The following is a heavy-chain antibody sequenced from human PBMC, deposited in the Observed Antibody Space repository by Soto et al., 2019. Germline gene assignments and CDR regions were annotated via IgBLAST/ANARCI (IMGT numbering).Heavy chain of an antibody. CDR3: SGGVGDAF. V-gene: IGHV3-7*04. J-gene: IGHJ4*02. Sequence: EVHLVESGGGLVQTGGSLRLSCAIFESTVSRDWMNWVRQAPGKGLEWVAHINQDGSEKYYVDSVKGRFTISRDNAKKSLYMQMNRLRPADTAMYCCSGGVGDAFWGQGTLVTVSS. CDR2: INQDGSEK. D-gene: IGHD1-26*01. CDR1: ESTVSRDW.